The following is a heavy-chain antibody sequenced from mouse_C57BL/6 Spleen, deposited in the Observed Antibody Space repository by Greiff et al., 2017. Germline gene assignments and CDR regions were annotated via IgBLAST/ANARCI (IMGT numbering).Heavy chain of an antibody. D-gene: IGHD1-1*01. CDR2: IDPSDSYT. CDR3: ARNGGGSNYYFDY. V-gene: IGHV1-50*01. J-gene: IGHJ2*01. Sequence: QVQLQQPGAELVKPGASVKLSCKASGYTFTSYWMQWVKQRPGQGLEWIGEIDPSDSYTNYTQKFKGKATLTVDTSSSTAYMQLSSLTSEDSAVYYCARNGGGSNYYFDYWGQGTTLTVSS. CDR1: GYTFTSYW.